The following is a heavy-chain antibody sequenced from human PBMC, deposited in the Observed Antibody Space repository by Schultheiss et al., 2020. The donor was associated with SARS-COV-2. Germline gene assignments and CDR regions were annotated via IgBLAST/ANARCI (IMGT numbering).Heavy chain of an antibody. CDR1: GGSISSGSYY. Sequence: SETLSLTCTVSGGSISSGSYYWSWIRQPAGKGLEWIGRIYTSGSTNYNPSLKSRVTMSVDTSKNQFSLNLTSVTATDTAVYYCARVERWLRLGSFDIWGQGAVVTVSS. CDR2: IYTSGST. CDR3: ARVERWLRLGSFDI. D-gene: IGHD5-24*01. V-gene: IGHV4-61*02. J-gene: IGHJ3*02.